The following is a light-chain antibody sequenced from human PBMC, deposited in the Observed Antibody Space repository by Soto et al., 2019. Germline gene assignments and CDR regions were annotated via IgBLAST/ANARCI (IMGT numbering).Light chain of an antibody. CDR3: QQYNNWPPWT. CDR2: GAS. CDR1: QSVSSN. J-gene: IGKJ1*01. Sequence: EIVMTQSPATLSVSPGERATLSCRASQSVSSNLAWYQQKPGQAPRLLIYGASTRATGIPARFSGSGSGTEFTLTISSLQSEDFAVYYCQQYNNWPPWTFGQRTKVELK. V-gene: IGKV3-15*01.